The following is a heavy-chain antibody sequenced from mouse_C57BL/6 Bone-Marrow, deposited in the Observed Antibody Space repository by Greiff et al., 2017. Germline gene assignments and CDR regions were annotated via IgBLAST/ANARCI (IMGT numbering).Heavy chain of an antibody. J-gene: IGHJ2*01. CDR1: GFSFTSYA. CDR3: SRSYGSTYYFDY. CDR2: IWTGGGT. D-gene: IGHD1-1*01. V-gene: IGHV2-9-1*01. Sequence: VQLVESGPGLVAPSQSLSLTCTASGFSFTSYAISWVRQPPGKGLEWVGVIWTGGGTNYNSALKARLSISKDNSTSQVFLTMISLLTADTASYYCSRSYGSTYYFDYWGQGTTLTVSS.